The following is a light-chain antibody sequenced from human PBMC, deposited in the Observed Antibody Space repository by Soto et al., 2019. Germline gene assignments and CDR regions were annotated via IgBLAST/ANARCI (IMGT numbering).Light chain of an antibody. Sequence: QSALTQPPSASGSPGQSVTISCTGTSSDVGGYNYVSWYQQHPGKAPKLMIHEVSNRPSGVSNRFSGSKSGNTAPLTISGLQAEDEADYYCSSYTTSRAYVFGIGTKVTVL. V-gene: IGLV2-14*01. CDR1: SSDVGGYNY. CDR3: SSYTTSRAYV. CDR2: EVS. J-gene: IGLJ1*01.